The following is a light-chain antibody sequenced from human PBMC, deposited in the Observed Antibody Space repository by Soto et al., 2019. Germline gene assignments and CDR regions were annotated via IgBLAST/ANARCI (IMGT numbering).Light chain of an antibody. CDR2: DVI. CDR1: SSDVGAYDY. J-gene: IGLJ3*02. Sequence: QSALTQPRSVSGSPGQSVTISCTGTSSDVGAYDYVSWYQQRPGKAPQLIIYDVIKRPSGVPDRFSGFKSGNTASLTISGLQAEDEGDYYCCPYAGSYTSWVFGGGTQLTVL. V-gene: IGLV2-11*01. CDR3: CPYAGSYTSWV.